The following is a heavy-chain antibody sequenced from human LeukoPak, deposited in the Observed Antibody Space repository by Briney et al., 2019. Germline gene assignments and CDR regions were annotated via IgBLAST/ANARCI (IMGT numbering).Heavy chain of an antibody. CDR1: GYTFTSYG. CDR3: ARTPATVTTRGVVDY. Sequence: ASVKVSCKASGYTFTSYGISWVRQAPGQGLEWMGWISAYNGNTNYAQKLQGRVTMTTDTSTSTAYMELRSLRSDDTAVYYCARTPATVTTRGVVDYWGQGTLVTVSS. V-gene: IGHV1-18*01. J-gene: IGHJ4*02. CDR2: ISAYNGNT. D-gene: IGHD4-17*01.